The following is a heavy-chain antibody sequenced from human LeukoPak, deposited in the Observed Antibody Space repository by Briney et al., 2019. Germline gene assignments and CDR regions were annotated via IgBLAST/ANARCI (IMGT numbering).Heavy chain of an antibody. D-gene: IGHD2-15*01. Sequence: SETLSLTCAVYGGSFSGYYWSWIRQPPGKGLEWIGYIYYSGSTNYNPSLKSRVTISVDTSKNQFSLKLSSVTAADTAVYYCARAPMYCSGGSCYGTGGYYYYYGMDVWGQGTTVTVSS. V-gene: IGHV4-59*01. CDR1: GGSFSGYY. CDR3: ARAPMYCSGGSCYGTGGYYYYYGMDV. J-gene: IGHJ6*02. CDR2: IYYSGST.